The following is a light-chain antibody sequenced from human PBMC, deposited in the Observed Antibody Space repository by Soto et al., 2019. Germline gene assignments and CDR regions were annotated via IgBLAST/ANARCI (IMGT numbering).Light chain of an antibody. CDR3: QQNYSTPYT. CDR2: AAS. J-gene: IGKJ2*01. V-gene: IGKV1-39*01. CDR1: QSITNY. Sequence: DIQMTQSPSSLSASVGDRVTITCRASQSITNYLNWYQEKPGKAPELLIYAASTLQSGVPSRFSGSGSGTDFTLTISSLQPEDFAIYYCQQNYSTPYTFGQGTKLEIK.